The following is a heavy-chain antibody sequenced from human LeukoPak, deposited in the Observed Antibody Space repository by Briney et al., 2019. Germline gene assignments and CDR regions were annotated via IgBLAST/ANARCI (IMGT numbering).Heavy chain of an antibody. D-gene: IGHD2-21*01. J-gene: IGHJ3*01. Sequence: SETLSLTCAVYGGSFSGLYWSWIRQPPGKGLEWIGEMKDGGSTNYNPSLKSRVTLSLDTSKNQFSLKLTSVTAADTAVYYCATSLYCGTGCLWGQGTVVTVSS. V-gene: IGHV4-34*01. CDR2: MKDGGST. CDR3: ATSLYCGTGCL. CDR1: GGSFSGLY.